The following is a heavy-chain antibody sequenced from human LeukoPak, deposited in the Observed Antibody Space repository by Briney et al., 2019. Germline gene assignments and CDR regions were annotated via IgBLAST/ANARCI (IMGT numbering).Heavy chain of an antibody. V-gene: IGHV4-39*07. Sequence: SETLSLTCTVSGGSISSSSYYWGWIRQPPGQGLEWIGSIYYSGTTYYNPSLKSRVTISVDRSKNQFSLKLTSVTVADTAVYYCAREGPWGGNWFDPWGQGTLVTVSS. CDR3: AREGPWGGNWFDP. D-gene: IGHD1-26*01. CDR2: IYYSGTT. J-gene: IGHJ5*02. CDR1: GGSISSSSYY.